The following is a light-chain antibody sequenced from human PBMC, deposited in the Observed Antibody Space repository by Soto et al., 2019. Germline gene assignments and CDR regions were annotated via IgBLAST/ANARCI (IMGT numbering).Light chain of an antibody. CDR3: SSYSATNTLV. V-gene: IGLV2-14*01. CDR1: SSDVGDYPN. Sequence: QPALTQPASVPGSPGQSITISCTGTSSDVGDYPNVSWYQQHPGKVPKLIIYEVIHRPSGVTSRFSGSKSEHTASLTISGLQAEDEADYYCSSYSATNTLVFGSGTKVTV. J-gene: IGLJ1*01. CDR2: EVI.